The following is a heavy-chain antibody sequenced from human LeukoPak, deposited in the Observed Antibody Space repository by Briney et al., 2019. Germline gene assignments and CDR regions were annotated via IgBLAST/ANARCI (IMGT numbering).Heavy chain of an antibody. CDR2: IGPSGTAI. CDR1: GFTFSSYA. Sequence: GGSLRLSCAASGFTFSSYAMNWVRQAPGRGLEWVSYIGPSGTAIYYADSVKGRFTISRDNARNSLFLQMNSLRAEDTAVYYCAKVPDSSGYPRHFQHWGQGTLVTVSS. D-gene: IGHD3-22*01. CDR3: AKVPDSSGYPRHFQH. J-gene: IGHJ1*01. V-gene: IGHV3-48*01.